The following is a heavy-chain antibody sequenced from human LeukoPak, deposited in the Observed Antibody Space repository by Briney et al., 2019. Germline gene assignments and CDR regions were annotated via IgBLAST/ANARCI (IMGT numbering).Heavy chain of an antibody. D-gene: IGHD3-10*01. J-gene: IGHJ3*02. CDR1: GFTFSSYA. Sequence: GGSLRLSCAASGFTFSSYAMHWVRQAPGQGLEWMGIINPSGGSTSYAQKFQGRVTMTRDTSTSTVYMELSSLRSEDTAVYYCARDRGDASAFDIWGQGTMVTVSS. CDR3: ARDRGDASAFDI. CDR2: INPSGGST. V-gene: IGHV1-46*01.